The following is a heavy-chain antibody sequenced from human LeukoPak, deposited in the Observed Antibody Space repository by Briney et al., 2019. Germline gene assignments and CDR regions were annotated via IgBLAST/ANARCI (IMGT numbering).Heavy chain of an antibody. CDR3: ARVDANTWYGKIDY. D-gene: IGHD6-13*01. J-gene: IGHJ4*02. CDR1: GYTFTAHH. Sequence: ASVTASCKASGYTFTAHHIHWVRQAPGQGLEWMGWLNPNSGGTNYAQKFQGSVTMTRDTSISTAYTELNSLRSDDTAVYYCARVDANTWYGKIDYWGQRTLVTVSS. V-gene: IGHV1-2*02. CDR2: LNPNSGGT.